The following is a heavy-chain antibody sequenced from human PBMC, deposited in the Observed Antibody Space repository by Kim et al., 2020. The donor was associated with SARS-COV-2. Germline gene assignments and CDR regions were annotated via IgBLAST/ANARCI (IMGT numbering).Heavy chain of an antibody. Sequence: GGSLRLSCAASGFTFSSYGMHWVRQAPGKGLEWVAVISYDGSNKYYADSVKGRFTISRDNSKNTLYLQMNSLRAEDTAVYYCAKDQKRDSSSSNYYYYYGMDVWGQGTTVTVSS. V-gene: IGHV3-30*18. CDR1: GFTFSSYG. D-gene: IGHD6-13*01. J-gene: IGHJ6*02. CDR3: AKDQKRDSSSSNYYYYYGMDV. CDR2: ISYDGSNK.